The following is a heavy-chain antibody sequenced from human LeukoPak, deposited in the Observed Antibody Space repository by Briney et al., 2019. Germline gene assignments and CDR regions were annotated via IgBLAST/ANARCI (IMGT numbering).Heavy chain of an antibody. Sequence: PGGSLRLSCAASGLTFSNYWMTWVRQSPGKVLERVANIKHDGSEKYYVDSVKGRFTISRDNAKNSLYLQMNSLRAEDTAVYYCARDQTPFVWGQGILVTVSS. CDR2: IKHDGSEK. V-gene: IGHV3-7*01. CDR3: ARDQTPFV. J-gene: IGHJ4*02. CDR1: GLTFSNYW.